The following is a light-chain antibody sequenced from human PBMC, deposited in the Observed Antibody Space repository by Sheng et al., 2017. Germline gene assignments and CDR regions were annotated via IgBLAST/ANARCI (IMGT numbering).Light chain of an antibody. J-gene: IGKJ3*01. CDR1: QGISSY. CDR3: QQFNSYPLT. CDR2: DAS. V-gene: IGKV1-9*01. Sequence: DIQLTQSPTFLSASVGDRVTITCRASQGISSYLAWFQQKTREAPELLIYDASTLQSGVPSRSAAVDLRQNSLSLSAACSLKILQLYFCQQFNSYPLTFGPGTKVDIK.